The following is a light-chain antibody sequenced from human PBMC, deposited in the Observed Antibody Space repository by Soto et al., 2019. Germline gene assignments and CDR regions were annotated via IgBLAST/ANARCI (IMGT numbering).Light chain of an antibody. J-gene: IGLJ1*01. CDR1: TSNIGSKT. CDR2: STN. V-gene: IGLV1-44*01. CDR3: PTWDDTLNGLYV. Sequence: QSVLAQPPSASGTPGQSVTISCSGSTSNIGSKTVSWYQQVPGAAPKLLIYSTNQWPSGVPDRFSGSKSGTSASLTISGLQSEDEADYYCPTWDDTLNGLYVFGPGTKVTVL.